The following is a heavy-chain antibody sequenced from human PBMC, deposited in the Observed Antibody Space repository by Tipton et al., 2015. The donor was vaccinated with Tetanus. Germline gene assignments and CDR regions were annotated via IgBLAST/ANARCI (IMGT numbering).Heavy chain of an antibody. CDR2: IHHSGLA. CDR1: GGSISSGDFH. D-gene: IGHD4-11*01. CDR3: ARNVYTVTNDAFDI. J-gene: IGHJ3*02. Sequence: TLSLTCTVSGGSISSGDFHWSWIRQPPGKGLEWIAFIHHSGLAFSKPSLKSRVSISIDTSQNQFSLRLTSVTAADTAVYFCARNVYTVTNDAFDIWGHGTLVNVSS. V-gene: IGHV4-30-4*01.